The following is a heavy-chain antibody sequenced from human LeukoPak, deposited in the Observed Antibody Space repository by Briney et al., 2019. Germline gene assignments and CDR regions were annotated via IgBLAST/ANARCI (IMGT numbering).Heavy chain of an antibody. CDR2: IWYDGSEK. V-gene: IGHV3-33*06. Sequence: GGSLRLSCAASGFTFSDYGMHWVRQAPGKGLEWVALIWYDGSEKYYADSLKGRFTISRDNSKNTVYLHLNSLRGEDTAMYYCAKPSYDFWSGWDYWGQGTLVTVSS. J-gene: IGHJ4*02. CDR3: AKPSYDFWSGWDY. CDR1: GFTFSDYG. D-gene: IGHD3-3*01.